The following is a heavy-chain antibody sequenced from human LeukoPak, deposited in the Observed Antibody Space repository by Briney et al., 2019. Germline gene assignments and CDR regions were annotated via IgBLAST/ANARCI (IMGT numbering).Heavy chain of an antibody. CDR3: ARHRVGDSSGYNYPFDY. V-gene: IGHV4-59*01. J-gene: IGHJ4*02. Sequence: ASETLSLTCTVSGGSISSYYWSWIRQPPGKGLEWVGYIYYSGSTNYNPSLKSRVTISVDTSKNQFSLKLSSVTAADTAVYYCARHRVGDSSGYNYPFDYWGQGTLVTVSS. D-gene: IGHD3-22*01. CDR1: GGSISSYY. CDR2: IYYSGST.